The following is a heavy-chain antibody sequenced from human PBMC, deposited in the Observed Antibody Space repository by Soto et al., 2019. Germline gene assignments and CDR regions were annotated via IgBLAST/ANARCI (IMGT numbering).Heavy chain of an antibody. CDR2: INHSGST. D-gene: IGHD2-15*01. J-gene: IGHJ6*02. Sequence: SETLSLTCAVYGGSFSGYYWSWIRQPPGKGLEWIGEINHSGSTNYNPSLKSRVTISVDTSKNQFSLKLSSVTAADTAVHYCAVAIQDIVMQLLKNYYYGMDVWGQGTTVTVSS. CDR1: GGSFSGYY. CDR3: AVAIQDIVMQLLKNYYYGMDV. V-gene: IGHV4-34*01.